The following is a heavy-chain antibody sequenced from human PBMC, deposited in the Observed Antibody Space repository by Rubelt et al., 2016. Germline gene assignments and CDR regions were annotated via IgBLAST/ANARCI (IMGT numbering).Heavy chain of an antibody. CDR3: ARERDDYGDY. D-gene: IGHD5-24*01. CDR1: GYTFTSYG. J-gene: IGHJ4*02. CDR2: ISAYNGNT. Sequence: QVQLVQSGAEVKKPGASVKVSCKASGYTFTSYGISWVRQAPGQGLEWMGWISAYNGNTNDAQKLQGRVTRPTETSTRTAYMELRSLSSDDTAVYYCARERDDYGDYWGQGTLVTVSS. V-gene: IGHV1-18*01.